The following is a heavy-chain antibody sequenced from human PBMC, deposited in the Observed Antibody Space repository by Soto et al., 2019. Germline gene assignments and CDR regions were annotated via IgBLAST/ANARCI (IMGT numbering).Heavy chain of an antibody. CDR3: TSPGYSSGWPQGFDY. CDR2: IRSKAYGGTT. D-gene: IGHD6-19*01. V-gene: IGHV3-49*04. J-gene: IGHJ4*02. CDR1: GFTFGDYA. Sequence: GGSLRLSCTASGFTFGDYAMSWVRQAPGKGLEWVGSIRSKAYGGTTEYAASVKGRFTISRDDSKSIAYLQMNSLKTEDTAVYYCTSPGYSSGWPQGFDYWGQGTLVTVSS.